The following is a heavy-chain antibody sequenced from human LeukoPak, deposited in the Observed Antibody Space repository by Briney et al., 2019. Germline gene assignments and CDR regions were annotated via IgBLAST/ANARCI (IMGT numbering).Heavy chain of an antibody. V-gene: IGHV3-13*01. Sequence: GGSLRLSCAASGFTFSSYDMHWVRQTTGKGLEWVSGIGTAGATYYAGSVKGRFTISRENAKNSLYLQMNSLRAGDTAVYYCVRGFGGGSHSGVFDLWGQGALVTVSS. J-gene: IGHJ4*02. CDR2: IGTAGAT. CDR3: VRGFGGGSHSGVFDL. D-gene: IGHD1-26*01. CDR1: GFTFSSYD.